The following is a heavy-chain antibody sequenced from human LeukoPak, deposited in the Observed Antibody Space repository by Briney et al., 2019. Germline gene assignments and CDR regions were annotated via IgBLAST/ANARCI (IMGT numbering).Heavy chain of an antibody. Sequence: ASVKVSCKASGYTXTDFYMHWVRQAPGQGLEWMGWINPNSGVTNYAQKFQGRVTMTRDTSISTAYMELSRLRSDDTAVYYCATEERGWYDYWGQGTLVTVSS. CDR1: GYTXTDFY. V-gene: IGHV1-2*02. CDR2: INPNSGVT. CDR3: ATEERGWYDY. D-gene: IGHD6-19*01. J-gene: IGHJ4*02.